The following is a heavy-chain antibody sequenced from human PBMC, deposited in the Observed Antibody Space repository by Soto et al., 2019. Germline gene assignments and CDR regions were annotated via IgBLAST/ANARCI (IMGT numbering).Heavy chain of an antibody. CDR1: GGSISSYY. CDR3: ARNPLWFGEDYYYGMDV. V-gene: IGHV4-59*01. J-gene: IGHJ6*02. D-gene: IGHD3-10*01. Sequence: PSETLSLTXTVSGGSISSYYWSWIRQPPGKGLEWIGYIYYSGSTNYNPSLKSRVTISVDTSKNQFSLKLSSVTAADTAVYYCARNPLWFGEDYYYGMDVWGQGTTVTVSS. CDR2: IYYSGST.